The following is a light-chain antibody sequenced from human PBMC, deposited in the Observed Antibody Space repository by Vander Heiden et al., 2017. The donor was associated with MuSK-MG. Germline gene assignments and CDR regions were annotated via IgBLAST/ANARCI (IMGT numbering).Light chain of an antibody. V-gene: IGLV2-14*01. CDR3: CSYAPNRV. CDR1: SSDVGQYDY. CDR2: EVT. J-gene: IGLJ2*01. Sequence: QSALPPPASVSGSPGQSITISCLGSSSDVGQYDYVSWYQQHPGKAPKLIIYEVTSRPSGVSTRFSGSKSGNTASLTISGLQAEDEADYYCCSYAPNRVFGGGTKVTVL.